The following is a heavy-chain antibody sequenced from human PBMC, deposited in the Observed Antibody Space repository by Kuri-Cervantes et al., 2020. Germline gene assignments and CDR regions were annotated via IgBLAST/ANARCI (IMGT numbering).Heavy chain of an antibody. D-gene: IGHD4-17*01. CDR2: INPNSGGT. CDR3: ARGSPVTYGMDV. V-gene: IGHV1-2*04. CDR1: GCTFTGYY. J-gene: IGHJ6*02. Sequence: ASVKVSCKASGCTFTGYYMHWVRQAPGQGLEWMGWINPNSGGTNYAQKFQGWVTMTRDTSISTAYMELSRLRSDDTAVYYCARGSPVTYGMDVWGQGTTVTVSS.